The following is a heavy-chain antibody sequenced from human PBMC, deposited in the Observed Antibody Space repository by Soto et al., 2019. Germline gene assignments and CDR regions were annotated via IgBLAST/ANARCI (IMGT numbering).Heavy chain of an antibody. J-gene: IGHJ6*02. D-gene: IGHD6-13*01. CDR2: IWYDGSNK. CDR3: ARAAGNEVHYYGMDV. CDR1: GFTFSSYG. V-gene: IGHV3-33*01. Sequence: GGSLRLSCAASGFTFSSYGMHWVRQAPGKGLEWVAVIWYDGSNKYYADSVKGRFTISRDNSKNTLYLQMNSLRAEDTAVYYCARAAGNEVHYYGMDVWGQGTTVTVSS.